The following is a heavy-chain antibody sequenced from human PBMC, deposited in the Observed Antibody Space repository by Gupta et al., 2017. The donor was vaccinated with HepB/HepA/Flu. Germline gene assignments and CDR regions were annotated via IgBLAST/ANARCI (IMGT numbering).Heavy chain of an antibody. D-gene: IGHD4-17*01. CDR1: GGSMNSISYH. V-gene: IGHV4-39*01. CDR2: IYSSGST. CDR3: VRHPTYAWFDP. Sequence: QLQLQESGPGLVKPSETLSLTCTVSGGSMNSISYHWGWARQPPGKDLEWIGSIYSSGSTSYNPSLKGRVTISADKPNNHFSLRLDSVTATDTAIYFCVRHPTYAWFDPWGQGTLVTVSS. J-gene: IGHJ5*02.